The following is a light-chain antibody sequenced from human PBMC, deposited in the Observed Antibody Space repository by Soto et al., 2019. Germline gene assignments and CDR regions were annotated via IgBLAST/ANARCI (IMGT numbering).Light chain of an antibody. CDR1: SSDVGGYNY. J-gene: IGLJ1*01. V-gene: IGLV2-14*01. Sequence: QSALTQPASVSGSPGQSITISCTGTSSDVGGYNYVSWYQQHPGKAPKLMIYDVSNRPSGVSNRFSGSKSGNTASLTISGLQAEDEDDYYCSSYTSSSTFFGTGTKVTV. CDR2: DVS. CDR3: SSYTSSSTF.